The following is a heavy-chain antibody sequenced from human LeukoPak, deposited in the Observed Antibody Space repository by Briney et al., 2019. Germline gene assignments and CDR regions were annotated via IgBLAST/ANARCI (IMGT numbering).Heavy chain of an antibody. CDR1: GFTFSSYS. CDR2: ISSSSYI. D-gene: IGHD3-9*01. V-gene: IGHV3-21*01. Sequence: GGSLRLSCAASGFTFSSYSMNWVRQAPGKGLEWVSSISSSSYIYYADSVKGRFTISRDNAKNSLYLQMNSLRAEDTAVYYCARDKGNVLRYFDWLFPNYYYGMDVWGKGTTVTVSS. CDR3: ARDKGNVLRYFDWLFPNYYYGMDV. J-gene: IGHJ6*04.